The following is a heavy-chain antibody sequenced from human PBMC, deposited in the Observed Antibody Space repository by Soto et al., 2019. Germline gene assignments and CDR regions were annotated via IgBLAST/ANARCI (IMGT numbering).Heavy chain of an antibody. CDR2: ISYDGSNK. D-gene: IGHD2-15*01. CDR3: ARDLRRYCSGGSCYSGRLEY. Sequence: QVQLVESGGGVVQPGRSLRLSCAASGFTFSSYAMHWVRQAPGKGLEWVAVISYDGSNKYYADSVKGRFTISRDNSKNTLYLQMNSLRAEDTAVYYCARDLRRYCSGGSCYSGRLEYWGQGTLVTVSS. CDR1: GFTFSSYA. V-gene: IGHV3-30-3*01. J-gene: IGHJ4*02.